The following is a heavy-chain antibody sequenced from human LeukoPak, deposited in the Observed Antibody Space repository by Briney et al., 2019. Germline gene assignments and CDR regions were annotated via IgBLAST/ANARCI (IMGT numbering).Heavy chain of an antibody. Sequence: GASVKVSCKASGYTFTNYVINWVRQAPGQGLEWMGWISAYNGNTNYAQKLQGRVTMTTDTSTSTAYMELRSLRSDDTAVYYCARDRSIAAAGLSRFDPWGQGTLVTVSS. CDR3: ARDRSIAAAGLSRFDP. V-gene: IGHV1-18*01. CDR2: ISAYNGNT. D-gene: IGHD6-13*01. CDR1: GYTFTNYV. J-gene: IGHJ5*02.